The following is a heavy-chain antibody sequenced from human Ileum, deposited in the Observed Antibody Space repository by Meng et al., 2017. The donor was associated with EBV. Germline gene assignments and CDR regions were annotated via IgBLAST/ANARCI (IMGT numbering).Heavy chain of an antibody. CDR1: GGSVPSGTYL. Sequence: VPLQESAPGLLKPSDTLSPTCTCSGGSVPSGTYLWSWLRQPPGSRLEFIGYVHHTGATNYNPSLVRRATVSVDTSKSQFSLHLTSVTAADTAVYYCARGYSYSYYFYFDYWGQGTLVTVSS. CDR3: ARGYSYSYYFYFDY. V-gene: IGHV4-61*01. D-gene: IGHD1-26*01. CDR2: VHHTGAT. J-gene: IGHJ4*02.